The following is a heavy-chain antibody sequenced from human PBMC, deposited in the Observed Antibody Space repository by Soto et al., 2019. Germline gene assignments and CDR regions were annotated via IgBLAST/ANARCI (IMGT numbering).Heavy chain of an antibody. V-gene: IGHV4-4*07. CDR3: ARGMTPPGAPAWYYFDS. CDR1: GASITGSSY. J-gene: IGHJ4*02. CDR2: FSLSGTT. Sequence: SETLSLTCTVSGASITGSSYWSWIRQPAGKGLEWIGRFSLSGTTNYNPSLRSRVTMSADVSKNQFSLRLTSVTAADAALYYCARGMTPPGAPAWYYFDSWGQGTLVTVSS. D-gene: IGHD2-8*02.